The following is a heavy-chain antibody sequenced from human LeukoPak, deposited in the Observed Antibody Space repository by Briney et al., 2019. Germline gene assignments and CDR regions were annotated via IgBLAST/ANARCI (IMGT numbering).Heavy chain of an antibody. J-gene: IGHJ5*02. D-gene: IGHD3-22*01. CDR1: GGTFSSYA. CDR3: ARGLDSSGYYAP. CDR2: IIPIFGTA. V-gene: IGHV1-69*13. Sequence: SVKVSCKASGGTFSSYAISWVRQAPGQGLEWMGGIIPIFGTANYAQKFQGRVTITADESTSTAYMELSSLRSEDTAVYFCARGLDSSGYYAPWGQGTLVTVSS.